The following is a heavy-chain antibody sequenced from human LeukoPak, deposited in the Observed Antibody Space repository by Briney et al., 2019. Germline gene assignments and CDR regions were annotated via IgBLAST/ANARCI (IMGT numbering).Heavy chain of an antibody. Sequence: SVKASCKASGGTFSSYAISWVRQAPGQGLEWMGGIIPIFGTANYAQKFQGRVTITADESTSTAYMELSSLRSEDTAVYYCARVRLSSGYYQVFDYWGQGTLVTVSS. CDR1: GGTFSSYA. V-gene: IGHV1-69*13. CDR3: ARVRLSSGYYQVFDY. D-gene: IGHD3-22*01. J-gene: IGHJ4*02. CDR2: IIPIFGTA.